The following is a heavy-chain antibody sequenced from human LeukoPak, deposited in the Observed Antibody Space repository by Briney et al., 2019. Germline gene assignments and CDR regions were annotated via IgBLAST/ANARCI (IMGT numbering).Heavy chain of an antibody. CDR2: IYYSGST. CDR1: GGSISSYY. V-gene: IGHV4-59*01. Sequence: PSETLSLTCTVSGGSISSYYWSWLRQPPGKGLEWLGYIYYSGSTNYNPSPKSRVTISVDTSKNQFSLKLSSVTAADTAVYYCARVMEGYCSSTSCEPSFDYWGQGTLVTVSS. CDR3: ARVMEGYCSSTSCEPSFDY. J-gene: IGHJ4*02. D-gene: IGHD2-2*01.